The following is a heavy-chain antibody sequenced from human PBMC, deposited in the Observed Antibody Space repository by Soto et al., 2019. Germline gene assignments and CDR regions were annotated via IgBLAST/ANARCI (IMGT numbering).Heavy chain of an antibody. V-gene: IGHV4-4*07. CDR1: GGSISSYR. CDR2: ISNNGNS. J-gene: IGHJ4*02. D-gene: IGHD1-7*01. CDR3: GRESGETWDYQAY. Sequence: SETLSLTCTVSGGSISSYRWRWLRQLAWKGLEWIGLISNNGNSQYNPSLKSIVTVSVAKSRNQSFLNRHSVAAAESAVYFCGRESGETWDYQAYWGQGTPVTVSS.